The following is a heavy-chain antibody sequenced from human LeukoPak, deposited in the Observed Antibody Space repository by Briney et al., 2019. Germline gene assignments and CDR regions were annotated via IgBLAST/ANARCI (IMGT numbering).Heavy chain of an antibody. J-gene: IGHJ5*01. CDR3: EKGSSSNCINS. CDR1: GDTSSIYD. D-gene: IGHD4-11*01. CDR2: MSTRSGSR. V-gene: IGHV3-23*01. Sequence: PGGSLRLSCAASGDTSSIYDTIWARRATGKGLERVSAMSTRSGSRYDADSVKGRLTISRDNSKNTLYLQIKSLRAEDTAVYYCEKGSSSNCINS.